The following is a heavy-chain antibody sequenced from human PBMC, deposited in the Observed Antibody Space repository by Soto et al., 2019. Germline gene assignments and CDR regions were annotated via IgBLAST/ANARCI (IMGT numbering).Heavy chain of an antibody. CDR2: IIPIFGTA. Sequence: SVKVSCKASGGTFSSYAISWVRQAPGQGLEWMGGIIPIFGTANYAQKFQGRVTITADESTSTAYMELSSLRSEDTAVYYCASEDIVVVPAPNYYYGMDVWRQGTTVTVSS. D-gene: IGHD2-2*01. CDR1: GGTFSSYA. CDR3: ASEDIVVVPAPNYYYGMDV. J-gene: IGHJ6*02. V-gene: IGHV1-69*13.